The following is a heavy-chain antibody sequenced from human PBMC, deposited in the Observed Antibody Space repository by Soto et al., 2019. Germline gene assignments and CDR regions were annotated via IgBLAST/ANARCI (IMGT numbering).Heavy chain of an antibody. CDR1: GGSISSGGYY. D-gene: IGHD3-10*01. Sequence: QVQLQESGPGLVKPSQTLSLTCTVSGGSISSGGYYWSWIRQHPGKGREWIGYIYYSGSTYYNPSLKSRVTISVDTSKNQFFLKLSSVTAADTAVYYCARDIPLYGSGTYGMDVWGQGTTVTVSS. J-gene: IGHJ6*02. CDR3: ARDIPLYGSGTYGMDV. V-gene: IGHV4-31*03. CDR2: IYYSGST.